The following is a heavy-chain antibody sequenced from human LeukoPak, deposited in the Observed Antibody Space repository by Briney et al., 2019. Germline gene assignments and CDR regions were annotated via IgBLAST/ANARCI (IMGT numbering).Heavy chain of an antibody. CDR2: IYYSGST. D-gene: IGHD6-13*01. V-gene: IGHV4-61*01. Sequence: SETLSLTCTVSGGSISSSSYYWSWIRQPPAKGLEWIGYIYYSGSTNYNPSLKSRVTISVDTSKNQFSLKLSSVTAADTAVYYCARGYIFDYWGQGTLVTVSS. CDR3: ARGYIFDY. CDR1: GGSISSSSYY. J-gene: IGHJ4*02.